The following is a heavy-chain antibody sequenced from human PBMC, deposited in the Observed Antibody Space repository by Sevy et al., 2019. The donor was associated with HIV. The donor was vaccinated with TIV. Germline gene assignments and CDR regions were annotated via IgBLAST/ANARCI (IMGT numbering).Heavy chain of an antibody. CDR1: GYTFTGYY. CDR3: ARAHYDILTGYYNYYGMDV. CDR2: INPNSGGT. Sequence: ASVKVSCKASGYTFTGYYMHWVRQAPGQGLEWMGWINPNSGGTNYAQKFQGRVTMTRDTSISTAYMELSRLRSEDTAVYYCARAHYDILTGYYNYYGMDVWGQGTTVTVSS. D-gene: IGHD3-9*01. J-gene: IGHJ6*02. V-gene: IGHV1-2*02.